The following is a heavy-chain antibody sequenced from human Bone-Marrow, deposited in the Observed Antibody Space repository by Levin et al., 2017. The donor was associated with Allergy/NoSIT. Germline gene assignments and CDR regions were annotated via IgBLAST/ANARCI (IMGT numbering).Heavy chain of an antibody. V-gene: IGHV3-23*01. J-gene: IGHJ4*02. CDR2: ISDNSVGT. D-gene: IGHD3-3*01. Sequence: GESLKISCGTSGFSFSRYAMSWVRQAPGKGLAWVSAISDNSVGTYYADSVKGRFTISRDNSKNTLYLQMNTLRAEDTAVYYCAPTLTERSGYYDYRGQGTLVTVSS. CDR3: APTLTERSGYYDY. CDR1: GFSFSRYA.